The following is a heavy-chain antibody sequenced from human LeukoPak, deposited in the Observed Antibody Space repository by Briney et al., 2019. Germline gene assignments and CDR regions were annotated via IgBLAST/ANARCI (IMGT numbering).Heavy chain of an antibody. D-gene: IGHD2-15*01. V-gene: IGHV3-23*01. J-gene: IGHJ6*03. CDR1: GFTFSSYA. Sequence: GGSLRLSCAASGFTFSSYAMSWVRQAPGKGLEWVSAISGSGGSTYYADSVKGRFTISRDNSKNTLYPQMNSLRAEDTAVYYCAKGGRGAYYYYYMDVWGKGTTVTVSS. CDR2: ISGSGGST. CDR3: AKGGRGAYYYYYMDV.